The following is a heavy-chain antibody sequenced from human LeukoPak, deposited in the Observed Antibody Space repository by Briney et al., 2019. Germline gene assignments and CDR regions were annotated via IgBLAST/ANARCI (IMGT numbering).Heavy chain of an antibody. Sequence: ASVKVSCKASGYTFTSYDINWVRQATGQGLEWMGWMNPNSGNTGYAQKFQGRVTMTRNTSISTAYTELSSLRSEDTAVYYCARDVYYYARMDVWGQGTTVTVSS. CDR3: ARDVYYYARMDV. CDR2: MNPNSGNT. J-gene: IGHJ6*02. CDR1: GYTFTSYD. V-gene: IGHV1-8*01. D-gene: IGHD3-10*01.